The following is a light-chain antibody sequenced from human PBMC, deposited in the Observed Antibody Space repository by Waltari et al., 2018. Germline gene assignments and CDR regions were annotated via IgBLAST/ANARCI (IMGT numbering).Light chain of an antibody. CDR1: SSTY. CDR3: CSYGGRYV. J-gene: IGLJ1*01. V-gene: IGLV2-11*01. Sequence: QSDLTQPRSVSGPPGQSVTIPCTGTSSTYVPWHPQPPAQAPQLMLFEVTRRPSGVPARFSGSKSGNTASLTISGLQAEDEADYYCCSYGGRYVFGTATKVTVL. CDR2: EVT.